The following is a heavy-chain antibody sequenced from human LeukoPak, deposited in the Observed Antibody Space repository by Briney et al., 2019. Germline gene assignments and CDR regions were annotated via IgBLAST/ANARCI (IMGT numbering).Heavy chain of an antibody. D-gene: IGHD2-2*02. V-gene: IGHV3-21*01. CDR1: GFTFSSYS. Sequence: PGGSLRLSCAASGFTFSSYSMNWVRQAPGKGLEWVSAISSSGSYIYYADSVKGRFTISRDNARNSLYLQMDSLRAEDAAVYYCARDPYCITNNCYNLGPYYYYYVDVWGKGTTVTISS. CDR3: ARDPYCITNNCYNLGPYYYYYVDV. J-gene: IGHJ6*03. CDR2: ISSSGSYI.